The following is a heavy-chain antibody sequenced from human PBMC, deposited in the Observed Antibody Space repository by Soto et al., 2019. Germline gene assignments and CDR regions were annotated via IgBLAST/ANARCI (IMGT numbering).Heavy chain of an antibody. J-gene: IGHJ5*02. D-gene: IGHD3-16*01. CDR2: ISPNSGDT. CDR3: AKDNDYDYIWGSPQFNWFDP. CDR1: GYKFKTYG. Sequence: ASVKLSCTACGYKFKTYGVTWVRQAPGQGLEWMGWISPNSGDTTYAQSLQGRITITTDTSTCTVYMELRSLRSDDTAIYYCAKDNDYDYIWGSPQFNWFDPWGQGTLVTVSS. V-gene: IGHV1-18*01.